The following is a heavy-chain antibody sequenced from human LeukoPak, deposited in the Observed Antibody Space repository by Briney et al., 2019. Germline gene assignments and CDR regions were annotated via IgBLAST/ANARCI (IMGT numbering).Heavy chain of an antibody. D-gene: IGHD6-13*01. CDR2: IYSTGST. CDR1: GGSISNHF. J-gene: IGHJ4*02. CDR3: GRVPAAGTGPDY. V-gene: IGHV4-4*07. Sequence: PSETLSLTCTVSGGSISNHFWSWIRQPAGKGLEWIGRIYSTGSTDYNPSLKSRVTISVDTSKNQFSLRLSSVTAADTAIYYCGRVPAAGTGPDYWGQGTLVTVSS.